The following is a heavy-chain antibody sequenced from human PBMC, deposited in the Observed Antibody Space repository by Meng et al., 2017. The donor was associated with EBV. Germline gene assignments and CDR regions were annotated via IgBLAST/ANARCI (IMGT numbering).Heavy chain of an antibody. CDR2: INHSGST. J-gene: IGHJ4*02. D-gene: IGHD4-23*01. V-gene: IGHV4-34*01. CDR3: AGSYGGVLNY. Sequence: VQQQRLGQGLLKPSVTLSLTCAVYGGSFSGYCWSWIRQPPGKGLEWIGEINHSGSTNYNPSLKSRVTISVDTSKNQFSLKLSSVTAADTAVYYCAGSYGGVLNYWGQGTLVTVSS. CDR1: GGSFSGYC.